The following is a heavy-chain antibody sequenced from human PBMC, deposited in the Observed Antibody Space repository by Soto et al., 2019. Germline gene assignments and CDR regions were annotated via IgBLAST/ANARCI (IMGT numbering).Heavy chain of an antibody. J-gene: IGHJ4*02. Sequence: ASVKVSCKASGYTFTSYGISWVRQAPGQGLEWMGWISAYNGNTNYAQKLQGRVTMTTDTSTSTAYMELRSLRSDDTAVYYCARDLGYYDSSGPRYFDYWGQGTLVTVSS. CDR1: GYTFTSYG. D-gene: IGHD3-22*01. CDR2: ISAYNGNT. CDR3: ARDLGYYDSSGPRYFDY. V-gene: IGHV1-18*01.